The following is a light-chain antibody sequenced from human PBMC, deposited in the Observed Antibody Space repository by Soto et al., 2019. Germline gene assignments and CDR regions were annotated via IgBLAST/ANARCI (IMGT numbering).Light chain of an antibody. CDR2: GAS. V-gene: IGKV3-15*01. J-gene: IGKJ1*01. Sequence: EIVMTQSPATLSVSPGERATLSCRASQSVSSNLAWYQQKPGQAPRLLIYGASTRATGIPARFSGSGSGTECTRTISRLQSEDCAVYYCQQYNNWPPGTFGQGTKVEIK. CDR3: QQYNNWPPGT. CDR1: QSVSSN.